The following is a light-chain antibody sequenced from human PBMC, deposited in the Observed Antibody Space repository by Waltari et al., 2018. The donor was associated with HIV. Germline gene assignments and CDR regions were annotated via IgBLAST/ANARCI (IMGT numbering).Light chain of an antibody. CDR3: QQSYNTPPWT. J-gene: IGKJ1*01. CDR2: AAS. V-gene: IGKV1-39*01. Sequence: DIQMPQSSSYLSASVGDRVTITCRASQSISSDLNWYQHKPGKAPKLLIYAASSMQSGVPSRFSGSGSGTDFTLTISSLQPEDFATYYCQQSYNTPPWTFGQGTKVAFK. CDR1: QSISSD.